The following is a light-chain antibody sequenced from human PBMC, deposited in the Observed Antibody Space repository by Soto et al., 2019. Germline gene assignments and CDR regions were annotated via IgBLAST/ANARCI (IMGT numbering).Light chain of an antibody. CDR2: GAS. J-gene: IGKJ1*01. CDR1: QSVSSN. Sequence: EIVMTQSPATLSVSPGERATLSCRASQSVSSNLAWYQQKPGQAPRLLIYGASTRATGIPARFSGSGSGTDFTLTISNVEPEDFEVYYCHQRQSWPRTFGQGTKVDIK. CDR3: HQRQSWPRT. V-gene: IGKV3-15*01.